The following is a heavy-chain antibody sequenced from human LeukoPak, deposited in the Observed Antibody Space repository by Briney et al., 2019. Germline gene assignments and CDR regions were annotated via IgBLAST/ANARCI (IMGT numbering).Heavy chain of an antibody. V-gene: IGHV3-30-3*01. CDR3: ARAGGGGSPYYYYGMDV. CDR1: GFTFSSYA. CDR2: ISYDGSNK. Sequence: GGSLRLSCAASGFTFSSYAMHWVRQAPGKGLEWVAVISYDGSNKYYADSVKGRFTISRDNSKNTLYLQMNSLRAEDTAVYYCARAGGGGSPYYYYGMDVWGQGTTVTVSS. J-gene: IGHJ6*02. D-gene: IGHD2-15*01.